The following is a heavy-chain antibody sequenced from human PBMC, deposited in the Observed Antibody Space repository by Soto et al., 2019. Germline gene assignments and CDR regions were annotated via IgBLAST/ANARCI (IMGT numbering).Heavy chain of an antibody. J-gene: IGHJ4*02. V-gene: IGHV1-18*01. D-gene: IGHD2-15*01. CDR2: ISSYNVNT. CDR3: ASDICTGDSCCSAFDY. CDR1: GYSFSTSG. Sequence: QVQLVQSGAEVKKPGASVKVSCKASGYSFSTSGISWVRQAPGQGLEWVGWISSYNVNTNYAQKVQGRVTMTTDTSTSTAYMELRSLTSDDTAVYYCASDICTGDSCCSAFDYWGQGTLVTVSS.